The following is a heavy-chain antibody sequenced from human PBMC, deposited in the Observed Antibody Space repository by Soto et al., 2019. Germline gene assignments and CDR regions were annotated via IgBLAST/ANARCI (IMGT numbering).Heavy chain of an antibody. D-gene: IGHD5-18*01. Sequence: WGSLRLSCAASGFTFIRYWMNFFRHSPFKGLEWVANIKQDGTEKNYVDSVKGRFTISRDNARKSLYLQMDSLRAEDTAVYFCARGDTPMITGMDSFDIWGQGTMVTVSS. CDR1: GFTFIRYW. V-gene: IGHV3-7*01. J-gene: IGHJ3*02. CDR2: IKQDGTEK. CDR3: ARGDTPMITGMDSFDI.